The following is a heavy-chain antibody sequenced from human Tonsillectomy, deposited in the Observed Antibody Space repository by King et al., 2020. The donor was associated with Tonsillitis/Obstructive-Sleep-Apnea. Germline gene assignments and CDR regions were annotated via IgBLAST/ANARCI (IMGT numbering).Heavy chain of an antibody. J-gene: IGHJ3*02. V-gene: IGHV4-59*08. CDR3: AGHYDFDAFDI. D-gene: IGHD3-3*01. Sequence: QLQESGPGLVKPSETLSLTCTVSGGSISSYYWSWIRQPPGKGLEWIGYIYYSGSTNYNPSLMSRVTISVDTSKNQFSLKLSSVTAADTAVYYCAGHYDFDAFDIWGQGTMVTVSS. CDR1: GGSISSYY. CDR2: IYYSGST.